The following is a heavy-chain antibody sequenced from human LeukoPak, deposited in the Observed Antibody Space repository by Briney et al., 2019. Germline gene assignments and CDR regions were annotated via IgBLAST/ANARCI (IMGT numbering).Heavy chain of an antibody. D-gene: IGHD6-19*01. J-gene: IGHJ4*02. Sequence: GGAPRHSCAASGFSFCSYAMSWGCHALRGRLEWVSLISGLGSSTYYADSVKRRLSLSGDNSKNALYQQMNCLRAEDTAVYYCAKGVAGLDYWGQGTLVTVSS. V-gene: IGHV3-23*01. CDR2: ISGLGSST. CDR1: GFSFCSYA. CDR3: AKGVAGLDY.